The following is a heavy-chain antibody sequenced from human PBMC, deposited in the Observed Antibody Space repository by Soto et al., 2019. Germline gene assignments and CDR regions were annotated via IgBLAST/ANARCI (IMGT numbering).Heavy chain of an antibody. CDR3: ARGGVFFFAAPTNPFDY. V-gene: IGHV1-8*02. Sequence: ASVKVSCKASGYTFTGYYMHWVRQAPGQGLEWMGWINPNSGNTGYAQKFQGRVTMTRNTSISTAYMELSSLRSEDTAVYYCARGGVFFFAAPTNPFDYWGQGTLVTVS. J-gene: IGHJ4*02. D-gene: IGHD3-10*01. CDR2: INPNSGNT. CDR1: GYTFTGYY.